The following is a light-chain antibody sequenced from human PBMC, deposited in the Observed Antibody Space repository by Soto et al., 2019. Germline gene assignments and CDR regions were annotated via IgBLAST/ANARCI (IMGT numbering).Light chain of an antibody. V-gene: IGKV1-5*03. CDR3: QQYDRASWT. J-gene: IGKJ1*01. CDR2: RAS. CDR1: QSISSW. Sequence: DIQMTQSPSTLSASVGDRVIITCRASQSISSWLAWYQQKPGKAPDLLIYRASTLKTGIPSRFSGSGSGTEFTLTISGLQPDDFAPYYCQQYDRASWTFGPGTKVEIK.